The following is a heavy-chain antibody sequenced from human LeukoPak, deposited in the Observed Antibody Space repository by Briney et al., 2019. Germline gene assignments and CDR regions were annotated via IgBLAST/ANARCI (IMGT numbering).Heavy chain of an antibody. CDR3: ARSAAAGTVGYYYYYMDV. CDR1: GASITTFNSH. J-gene: IGHJ6*03. D-gene: IGHD6-13*01. CDR2: IHHLGTA. Sequence: PSETLSLNCSVSGASITTFNSHWAWIRQSPGKGLEWMGSIHHLGTAFYNPSLKSRVTISVDTSKNQFSLKLSSVTAADTAVYYCARSAAAGTVGYYYYYMDVWGKGTTVTVSS. V-gene: IGHV4-39*07.